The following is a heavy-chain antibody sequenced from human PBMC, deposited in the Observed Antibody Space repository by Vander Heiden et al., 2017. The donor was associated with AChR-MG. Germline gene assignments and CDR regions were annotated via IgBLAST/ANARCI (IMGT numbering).Heavy chain of an antibody. D-gene: IGHD6-13*01. CDR2: ISGSGGGT. J-gene: IGHJ4*02. V-gene: IGHV3-23*01. Sequence: EGQLLESGGGLVQPGGSLRLSCAASGFTFSKYAMYWVRQAPGKGLELVSGISGSGGGTFYADFVRGRFTISRDNSINTLYLHLNNLRAEDTALDYCAKLNAGNSGGDFWGQGTLVTVSS. CDR3: AKLNAGNSGGDF. CDR1: GFTFSKYA.